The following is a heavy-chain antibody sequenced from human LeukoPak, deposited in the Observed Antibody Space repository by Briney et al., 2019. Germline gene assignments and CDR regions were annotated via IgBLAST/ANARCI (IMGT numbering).Heavy chain of an antibody. CDR3: ARHLSLSGPPGGY. J-gene: IGHJ4*02. V-gene: IGHV5-51*01. D-gene: IGHD3-16*01. Sequence: GESLRISCKGSGYRFTSYWIGWVRQMPGKGLEWMGIIYPGDSDTRYSPSFQGQVTISVDKSISTAYLQWSSLKASDTAMYYRARHLSLSGPPGGYWGQGTLVTVSS. CDR2: IYPGDSDT. CDR1: GYRFTSYW.